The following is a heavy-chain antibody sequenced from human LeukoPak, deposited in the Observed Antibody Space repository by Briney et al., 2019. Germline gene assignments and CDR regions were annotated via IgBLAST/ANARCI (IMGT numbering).Heavy chain of an antibody. CDR3: ASAED. V-gene: IGHV3-21*01. CDR1: GFAFSSYS. CDR2: ISGSSSYI. J-gene: IGHJ4*02. Sequence: PGGSLRLSCAASGFAFSSYSMNWVRQAPGKGLEWVSSISGSSSYIYYADSVKGRFTISRDNAKNSLYLQMNSLRPEDTAVYYRASAEDWGQGTLITVSS.